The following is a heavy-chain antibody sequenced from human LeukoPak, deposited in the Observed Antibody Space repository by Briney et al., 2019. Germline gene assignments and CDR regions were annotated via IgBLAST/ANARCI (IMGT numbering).Heavy chain of an antibody. CDR2: IRYDGSNK. V-gene: IGHV3-30*02. Sequence: GGSLRLSCAASGFTISSYGMHWVRQAPGKGLEWVAFIRYDGSNKYYADSVKGRFTISRDNSKNTLYLQMNSLRAEDTAVYYCAKLLVPAARMYNWFDPWGQGTLVTVSS. CDR3: AKLLVPAARMYNWFDP. J-gene: IGHJ5*02. D-gene: IGHD2-2*01. CDR1: GFTISSYG.